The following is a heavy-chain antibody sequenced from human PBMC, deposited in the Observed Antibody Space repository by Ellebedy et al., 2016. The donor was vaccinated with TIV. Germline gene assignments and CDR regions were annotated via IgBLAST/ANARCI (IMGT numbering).Heavy chain of an antibody. CDR2: FSGSATIT. D-gene: IGHD2-8*01. J-gene: IGHJ4*02. Sequence: GESLKISXAASGFTFGTYGMNWVRQAPGKGLEWVSTFSGSATITYADSVKGRFTISRDNSKNTLYLQMNTLRAEDTAVYYCATRRACSSGVCYGLDYWGQGTLVTVSS. CDR3: ATRRACSSGVCYGLDY. V-gene: IGHV3-23*01. CDR1: GFTFGTYG.